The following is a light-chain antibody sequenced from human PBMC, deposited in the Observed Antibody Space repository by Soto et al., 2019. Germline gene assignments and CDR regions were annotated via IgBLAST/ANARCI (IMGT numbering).Light chain of an antibody. Sequence: QPVLTQPPSASGTPGQSVTISCSGSSSNIGSNSVYWYQQLPGTAPRLLTYGKYQRPSGVPDRFSGSKSDTSASLAISGLRSDDEGDYYCAAWDDSLSGPVFGGGTKVTVL. V-gene: IGLV1-47*02. CDR2: GKY. CDR3: AAWDDSLSGPV. J-gene: IGLJ2*01. CDR1: SSNIGSNS.